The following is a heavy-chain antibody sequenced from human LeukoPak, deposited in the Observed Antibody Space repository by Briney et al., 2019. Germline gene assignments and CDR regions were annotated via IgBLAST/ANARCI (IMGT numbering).Heavy chain of an antibody. Sequence: PGGSLRLSCVASGCTFRNYAMTWVRQAPGKGLEWVSSISASDGSTYYADSVKGRFTISRDNSKNTLYLQMNSLRAEDTALYYCAKEPTYFYGSGSFSHYFDYWGQGTLVTASS. D-gene: IGHD3-10*01. CDR3: AKEPTYFYGSGSFSHYFDY. CDR2: ISASDGST. CDR1: GCTFRNYA. J-gene: IGHJ4*02. V-gene: IGHV3-23*01.